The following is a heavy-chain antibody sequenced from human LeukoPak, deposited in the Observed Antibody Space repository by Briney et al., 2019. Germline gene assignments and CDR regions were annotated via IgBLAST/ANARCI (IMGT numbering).Heavy chain of an antibody. Sequence: GESLKISCKGFGHAFSSHWIGWVRQKPGEGLEWVGITYPDDADTRYSPSFQGHVTISADKSVSTAYMQWSSLMTSDNAIYYCARLSNWNHFDYWGQGTLVTVSS. V-gene: IGHV5-51*01. CDR1: GHAFSSHW. J-gene: IGHJ4*02. D-gene: IGHD1-1*01. CDR3: ARLSNWNHFDY. CDR2: TYPDDADT.